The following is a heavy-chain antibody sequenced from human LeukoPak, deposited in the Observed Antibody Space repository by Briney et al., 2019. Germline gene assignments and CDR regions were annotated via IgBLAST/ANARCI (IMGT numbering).Heavy chain of an antibody. Sequence: KPSETLSLTCTVSGGSISSYYWSWIRQPPGKGLEWIGYIYYSGSTNYNPSLKSRVTISVDTSKNQFSLKLSSVTAADTAVYYCARDRDGSGYFDYWGQGTLVTVSS. D-gene: IGHD3-10*01. CDR1: GGSISSYY. J-gene: IGHJ4*02. CDR2: IYYSGST. V-gene: IGHV4-59*01. CDR3: ARDRDGSGYFDY.